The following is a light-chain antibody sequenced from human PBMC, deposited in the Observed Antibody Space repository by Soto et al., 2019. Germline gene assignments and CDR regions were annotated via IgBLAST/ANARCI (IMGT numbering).Light chain of an antibody. CDR2: GAS. Sequence: EIMLTQSPGTLSLSPGERATLSCRASQSVSSKLVWYQQKPGQAPRFLIYGASTRATGIPARFRGSGSGTEFTLTIDSLQSEDFAVYYCQQYNDWPPAFGGGTKVDIK. CDR1: QSVSSK. J-gene: IGKJ4*01. CDR3: QQYNDWPPA. V-gene: IGKV3-15*01.